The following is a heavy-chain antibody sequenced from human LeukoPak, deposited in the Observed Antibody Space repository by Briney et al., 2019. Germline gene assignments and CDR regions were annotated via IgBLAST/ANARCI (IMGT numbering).Heavy chain of an antibody. D-gene: IGHD3-22*01. J-gene: IGHJ5*02. CDR1: GYTFTSYA. Sequence: ASVKVSCKASGYTFTSYAMNWVRQAPGQGLEWVGWINTNTGNPTYAQGFTGRFVFSLDTSASTAHLQISSLKAEDTAVYYCARAPNYYDSSGYYSLWFDPWGQGTLVTVSS. V-gene: IGHV7-4-1*02. CDR2: INTNTGNP. CDR3: ARAPNYYDSSGYYSLWFDP.